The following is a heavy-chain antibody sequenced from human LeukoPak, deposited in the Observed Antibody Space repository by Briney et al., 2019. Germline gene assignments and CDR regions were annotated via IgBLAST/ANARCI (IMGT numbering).Heavy chain of an antibody. Sequence: PSETLSLTCTVSGYSISSGYYWGWIRQPPGKGLEWIGSIYHSGSTYYNPSLKSRVTMSVDTSKNQFSLKLSSVTAADTAVYYCARLWFGELLSFDYWGQGALVTVPS. CDR1: GYSISSGYY. CDR2: IYHSGST. V-gene: IGHV4-38-2*02. D-gene: IGHD3-10*01. CDR3: ARLWFGELLSFDY. J-gene: IGHJ4*02.